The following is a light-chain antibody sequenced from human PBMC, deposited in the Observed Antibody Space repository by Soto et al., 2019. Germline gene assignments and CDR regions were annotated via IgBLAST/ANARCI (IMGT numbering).Light chain of an antibody. Sequence: DIQMTQSPSTLSASVGDRVTITCRASQSISSWLAWYQQKPGKAPKLLIYDASSLESGVPSRFSGSGSGTEFPLTISSLQPDDFATYYCQQYNSYSPWTFGQGTKVETK. CDR3: QQYNSYSPWT. CDR2: DAS. CDR1: QSISSW. V-gene: IGKV1-5*01. J-gene: IGKJ1*01.